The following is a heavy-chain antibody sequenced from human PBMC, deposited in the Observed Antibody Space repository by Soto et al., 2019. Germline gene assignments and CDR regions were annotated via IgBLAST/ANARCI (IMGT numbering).Heavy chain of an antibody. J-gene: IGHJ5*02. V-gene: IGHV2-70*04. CDR3: ARMSCGAPGFDP. Sequence: SGPTLVNPTQTLTLTCTFSGFSLSTSGMRVSWIRQPPGKALEWLARIDWDDDKFYSTSLKTRLTISKDTSKNQVVLTMTNMDPVDTATYYCARMSCGAPGFDPWGQGTLVTSPQ. CDR2: IDWDDDK. CDR1: GFSLSTSGMR. D-gene: IGHD6-25*01.